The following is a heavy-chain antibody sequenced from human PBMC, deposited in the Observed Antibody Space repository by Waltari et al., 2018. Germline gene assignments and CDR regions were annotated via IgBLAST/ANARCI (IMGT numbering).Heavy chain of an antibody. CDR1: GYSSPGYY. CDR2: ISPTTFST. V-gene: IGHV1-2*06. Sequence: QVQLVQSGAEVKKPGASVKVSCEASGYSSPGYYIHWVRQDRGQGREWMGLISPTTFSTYYASNLQGRITFTTDTSINTAYMDLTWLTSDDTAIFFCARVDHRATNYYYGFDHWGQGTLVTVSS. D-gene: IGHD3-22*01. CDR3: ARVDHRATNYYYGFDH. J-gene: IGHJ4*02.